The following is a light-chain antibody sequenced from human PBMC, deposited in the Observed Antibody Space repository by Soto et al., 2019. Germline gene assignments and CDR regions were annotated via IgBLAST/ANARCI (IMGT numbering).Light chain of an antibody. CDR2: SNN. CDR1: SSNIGSNT. J-gene: IGLJ1*01. Sequence: QSVLTQPPSASGTPGQRVTISCSGSSSNIGSNTVNWYQQLPGTAPKLLIYSNNQRPSGVPDRFSGSKSGTSASLAISGLQSEDEADYNCAAWDDSLNGYVFGPGTKVT. V-gene: IGLV1-44*01. CDR3: AAWDDSLNGYV.